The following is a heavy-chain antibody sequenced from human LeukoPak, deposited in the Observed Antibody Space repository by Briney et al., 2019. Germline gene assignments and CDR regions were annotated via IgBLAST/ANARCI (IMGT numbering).Heavy chain of an antibody. V-gene: IGHV3-9*01. D-gene: IGHD2-2*02. J-gene: IGHJ4*02. CDR2: ISWNSGSI. CDR3: AKDVHSGGYCSSNSCYTFDY. CDR1: GFTFDDYA. Sequence: GGSLRLSCAASGFTFDDYAMHWVRQAPGKGLEWVSGISWNSGSIGYADSVKGRFTISRDNAKNSLYLQMNSLRAEDTALHYCAKDVHSGGYCSSNSCYTFDYWGQGNLVTASS.